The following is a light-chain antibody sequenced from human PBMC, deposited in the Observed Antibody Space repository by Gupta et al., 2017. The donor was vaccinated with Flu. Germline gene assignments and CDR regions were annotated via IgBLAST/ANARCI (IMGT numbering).Light chain of an antibody. Sequence: QSVLTQPPSVSAAPGQRVTISCTGGSSNIANNFVSWYQHLPGTCPKVLIYDNNKRPSGIPDRFSGSKSGTSATLGITGLQTGDEADYYCGTWDSSLSAWVFGGGTKLTVL. J-gene: IGLJ3*02. V-gene: IGLV1-51*01. CDR3: GTWDSSLSAWV. CDR1: SSNIANNF. CDR2: DNN.